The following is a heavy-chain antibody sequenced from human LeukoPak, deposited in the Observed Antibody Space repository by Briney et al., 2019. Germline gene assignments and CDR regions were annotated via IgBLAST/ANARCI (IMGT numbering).Heavy chain of an antibody. V-gene: IGHV3-7*01. CDR1: GFTFSSYW. CDR2: IKQDGSEK. D-gene: IGHD4-17*01. J-gene: IGHJ3*02. Sequence: PGGSLRLSCAASGFTFSSYWMSWVRQAPGKGLEWVADIKQDGSEKYHVDSVKGRFIISRDNAKNSLYLQMNSLRAEDTAVYYCAREDYGDYVGIWGQGTMVTVSS. CDR3: AREDYGDYVGI.